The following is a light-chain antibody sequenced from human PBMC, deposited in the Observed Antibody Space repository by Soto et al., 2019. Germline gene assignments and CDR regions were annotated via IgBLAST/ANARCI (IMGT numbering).Light chain of an antibody. V-gene: IGKV3-20*01. Sequence: EIVLTQSPGTLSLSPGDRATLSCRASQSLSSRYLAWYRQKPGQAPRLLIYGASNRATGIPDRFSGSGSGTDFTLNISRLEPDDCAVYYCQQYSSSPPTFGGGTKVEIK. J-gene: IGKJ4*01. CDR2: GAS. CDR3: QQYSSSPPT. CDR1: QSLSSRY.